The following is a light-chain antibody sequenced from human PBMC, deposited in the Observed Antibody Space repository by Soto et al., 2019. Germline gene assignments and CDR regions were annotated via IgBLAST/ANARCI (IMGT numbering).Light chain of an antibody. CDR3: QQYNGWPPWT. CDR2: GAS. Sequence: EIVMTQSPATLSVSPGETATLSCRASDSISSNLAWYQQKSGQAPRLVIYGASTRATGIPARFSGSGSGTEFTLTITTLKSEDFAVYYCQQYNGWPPWTFGQGTKVDIK. V-gene: IGKV3-15*01. J-gene: IGKJ1*01. CDR1: DSISSN.